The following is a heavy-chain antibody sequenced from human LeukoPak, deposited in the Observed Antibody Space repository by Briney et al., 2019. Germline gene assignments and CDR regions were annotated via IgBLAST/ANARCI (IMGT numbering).Heavy chain of an antibody. Sequence: GGYLRLSYAASGFTFSSYWTHWVRQAPGKGVVWVSRINSDGSTTNYADSVKGRFTISRDNAKDTLYLQMNSLRAEDTAVYYCARGTKGYYYFDYWGQGTLVTVSS. CDR3: ARGTKGYYYFDY. CDR1: GFTFSSYW. J-gene: IGHJ4*02. V-gene: IGHV3-74*01. D-gene: IGHD3-22*01. CDR2: INSDGSTT.